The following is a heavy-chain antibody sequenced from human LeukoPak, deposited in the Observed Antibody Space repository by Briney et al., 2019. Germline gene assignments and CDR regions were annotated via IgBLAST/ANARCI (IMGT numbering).Heavy chain of an antibody. CDR3: ARGGVYYDYVWGSYRSNYFDY. J-gene: IGHJ4*02. D-gene: IGHD3-16*02. CDR1: GFTFSSYW. Sequence: GGCLRLSCAASGFTFSSYWMSWVRQAPGKGLEWVANIKQDGSEKYYVDSVKGRFTISRDNAKNSLYLQMNSLRAEDTAGYYCARGGVYYDYVWGSYRSNYFDYWGQGTLVTVSS. V-gene: IGHV3-7*01. CDR2: IKQDGSEK.